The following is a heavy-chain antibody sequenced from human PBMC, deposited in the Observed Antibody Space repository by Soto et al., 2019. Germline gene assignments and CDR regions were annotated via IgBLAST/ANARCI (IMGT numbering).Heavy chain of an antibody. D-gene: IGHD6-13*01. Sequence: QVQLVQSGAEVKKPGASVKVSCKASGYTFTSYDINWVRQATGQGLEWMGWMNPNSGNTGYAHKFQGRVTMTTNTSISTAYMELSSLRSEDTAVYYCARRGYSSSWYYYYYYGMDVWGQGTTVTVSS. CDR2: MNPNSGNT. CDR1: GYTFTSYD. V-gene: IGHV1-8*01. J-gene: IGHJ6*02. CDR3: ARRGYSSSWYYYYYYGMDV.